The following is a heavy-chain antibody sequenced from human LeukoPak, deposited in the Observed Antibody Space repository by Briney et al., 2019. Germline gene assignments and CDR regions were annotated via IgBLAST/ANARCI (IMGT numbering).Heavy chain of an antibody. V-gene: IGHV1-2*02. J-gene: IGHJ4*02. CDR2: NNPNSGDT. D-gene: IGHD6-13*01. Sequence: ASVKVSCKASGYSLTGYYMHWLRQAPGQGLEWMGWNNPNSGDTGYAQKFQGRVTMTRDMSISTIYMELTRLRSDDTALYYCARWDGYSSSPDYWGQGTLVTVSS. CDR1: GYSLTGYY. CDR3: ARWDGYSSSPDY.